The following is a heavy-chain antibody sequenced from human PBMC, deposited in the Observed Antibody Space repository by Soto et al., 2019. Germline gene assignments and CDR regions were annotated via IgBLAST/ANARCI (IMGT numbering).Heavy chain of an antibody. D-gene: IGHD6-6*01. CDR2: IDPSDSYT. CDR3: ARPTYIEFSSSFGFDY. V-gene: IGHV5-10-1*01. J-gene: IGHJ4*02. CDR1: GYSFTSYW. Sequence: PGESLKISCKGSGYSFTSYWISWVRQMPGKGLEWMGRIDPSDSYTNYSPSFQGHVTISADKSISTAYLQWSSLKASDTAMYYCARPTYIEFSSSFGFDYWGQGTLVTVSS.